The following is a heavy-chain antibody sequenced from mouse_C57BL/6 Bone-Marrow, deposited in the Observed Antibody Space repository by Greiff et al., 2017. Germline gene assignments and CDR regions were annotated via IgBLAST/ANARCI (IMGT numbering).Heavy chain of an antibody. J-gene: IGHJ3*01. CDR1: GYSITSGYY. CDR2: ISYDGSN. D-gene: IGHD4-1*01. CDR3: ARELGWFAY. V-gene: IGHV3-6*01. Sequence: EVKLQESGPGLVKPSQSLSLTCSVTGYSITSGYYWNWIRQFPGNKLEWMGYISYDGSNNYNPSLKNRISITRDTSKNQFFLKLNSVTTEDTATYYCARELGWFAYCGQGTLVTVSA.